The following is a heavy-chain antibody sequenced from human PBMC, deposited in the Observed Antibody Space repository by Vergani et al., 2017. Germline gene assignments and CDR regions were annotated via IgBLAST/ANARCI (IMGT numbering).Heavy chain of an antibody. CDR1: GFTFSDYY. V-gene: IGHV3-11*01. J-gene: IGHJ3*02. CDR2: ISGIGGSK. CDR3: AREGGELLRALDI. D-gene: IGHD1-26*01. Sequence: QVQLVESGGGLVKPGGSLRLSCAASGFTFSDYYMSWIRQAPGKGLEWVAAISGIGGSKYYADSVKGRLTISRDNSKNTRYLQMNSLRAEYTAVYYCAREGGELLRALDIWGQGTMVTVSS.